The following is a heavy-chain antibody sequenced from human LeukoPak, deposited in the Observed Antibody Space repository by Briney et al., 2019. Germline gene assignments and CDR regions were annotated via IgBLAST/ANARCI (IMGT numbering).Heavy chain of an antibody. Sequence: ASVKVSCKASGYTFTSYDINWVRQATGQGLEWMGWMNPNSGNTGYAQKFQGRVTMTRNTSISTAYMELSSLRSEDTAVYYRARGSYYGSGSYYPSGFDPWGQGTLVTVSS. CDR3: ARGSYYGSGSYYPSGFDP. CDR1: GYTFTSYD. V-gene: IGHV1-8*01. J-gene: IGHJ5*02. CDR2: MNPNSGNT. D-gene: IGHD3-10*01.